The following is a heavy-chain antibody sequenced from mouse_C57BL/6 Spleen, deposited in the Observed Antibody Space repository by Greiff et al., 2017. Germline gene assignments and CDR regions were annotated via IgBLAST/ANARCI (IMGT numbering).Heavy chain of an antibody. Sequence: EVKLMESGPGLVKPSQSLSLTCSVTGYSITSGYYWNWIRQFPGNKLEWMGYISYDGSNNYNPSLKNRISITRDTSKNQFFLKLNSVTTEDTATYYCARVEPVLYAMDYWGQGTSVTVSS. CDR3: ARVEPVLYAMDY. CDR1: GYSITSGYY. V-gene: IGHV3-6*01. J-gene: IGHJ4*01. CDR2: ISYDGSN.